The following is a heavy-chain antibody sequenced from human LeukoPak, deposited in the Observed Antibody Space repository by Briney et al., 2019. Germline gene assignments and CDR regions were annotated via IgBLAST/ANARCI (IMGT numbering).Heavy chain of an antibody. CDR1: GGTFSSYA. V-gene: IGHV1-69*13. CDR2: IIPIFGTA. D-gene: IGHD5-18*01. CDR3: ARDDVDTAMVDY. Sequence: SVKVSCKASGGTFSSYAISWVRQAPGQGLEWMGGIIPIFGTANYAQKFQGRVTITADESASTAYMELSSLRSEDTAVYYCARDDVDTAMVDYWGQGTLVTVSS. J-gene: IGHJ4*02.